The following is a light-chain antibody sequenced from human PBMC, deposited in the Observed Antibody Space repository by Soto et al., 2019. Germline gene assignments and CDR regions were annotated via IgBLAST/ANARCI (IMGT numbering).Light chain of an antibody. V-gene: IGKV3-20*01. CDR2: GAS. CDR3: QQYGSSLWT. Sequence: EIVLTQSPGTLSLSPGERATLSCRASQSISSTYLAWYQQKFGQAPRLLIYGASSRATGIPDRFSGSGSGTYFTLTISSLDPEDFAVYYCQQYGSSLWTFGQGTKLVIK. J-gene: IGKJ1*01. CDR1: QSISSTY.